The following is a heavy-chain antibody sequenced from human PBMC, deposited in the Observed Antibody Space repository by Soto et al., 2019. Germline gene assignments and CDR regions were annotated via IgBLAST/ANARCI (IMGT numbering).Heavy chain of an antibody. CDR2: ISYDGSNK. Sequence: QVQLVESGGGVVQPGRSLRLSCAASGFTFSSYAMHWVRQAPGKGLEWVAVISYDGSNKYYADSVKGRFTISSDNSKNTLYLQMNSLRAEDTAVYYCARDPTIFGVVIHYFDYWGQGTLVTVSS. D-gene: IGHD3-3*01. V-gene: IGHV3-30-3*01. CDR3: ARDPTIFGVVIHYFDY. J-gene: IGHJ4*02. CDR1: GFTFSSYA.